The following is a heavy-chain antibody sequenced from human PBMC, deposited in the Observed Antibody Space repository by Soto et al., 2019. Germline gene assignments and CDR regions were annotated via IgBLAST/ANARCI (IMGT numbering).Heavy chain of an antibody. V-gene: IGHV4-38-2*02. D-gene: IGHD3-3*01. J-gene: IGHJ6*02. CDR3: ARDGPPNYDFWSGYYYYGMDV. CDR2: IYHSGST. Sequence: SETLSHTCAVSGYSISSGYYWGWIRQPPGNGLEWIGSIYHSGSTYYNPSLKSRVTISVDTSKNQFSLKLSSVTAADTAVYYCARDGPPNYDFWSGYYYYGMDVWGQGTTVTVSS. CDR1: GYSISSGYY.